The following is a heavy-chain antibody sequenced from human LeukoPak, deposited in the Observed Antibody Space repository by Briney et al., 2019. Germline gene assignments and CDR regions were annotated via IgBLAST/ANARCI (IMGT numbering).Heavy chain of an antibody. V-gene: IGHV3-53*01. CDR3: ARLADSSGYFPDAFDI. Sequence: GGSLRLSCAASGFTVSSNYMSWVRQAPGKGLEWVSVIYNCGSTYYSDSVKGRFTISRDNSKNTLYLQMNSLRAEDTAVYYCARLADSSGYFPDAFDIWGQGTMVTVSS. CDR2: IYNCGST. D-gene: IGHD3-22*01. CDR1: GFTVSSNY. J-gene: IGHJ3*02.